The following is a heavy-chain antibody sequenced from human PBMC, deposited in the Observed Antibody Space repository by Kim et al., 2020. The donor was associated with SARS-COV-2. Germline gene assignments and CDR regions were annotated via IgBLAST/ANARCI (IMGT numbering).Heavy chain of an antibody. D-gene: IGHD6-6*01. J-gene: IGHJ6*02. CDR3: AKAESIAARPRRYYYYGMDV. CDR1: GFTFDDYA. CDR2: ISWNSGSI. V-gene: IGHV3-9*01. Sequence: GGSLRLSCVASGFTFDDYAMHWVRQAPGKGLEWVSGISWNSGSIGYADSVKGRFTISRDNAKNSLYLQMNSLRAEDTALYYCAKAESIAARPRRYYYYGMDVWGQGTTVTVSS.